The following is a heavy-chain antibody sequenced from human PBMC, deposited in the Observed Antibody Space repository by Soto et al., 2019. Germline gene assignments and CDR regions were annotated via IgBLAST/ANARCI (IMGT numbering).Heavy chain of an antibody. D-gene: IGHD2-15*01. J-gene: IGHJ4*02. CDR2: ISGSGGST. Sequence: VQLLESGGGLVQPGGSLRLSCAASGFTFSSYAMSWVRQAPGKGLEWVSAISGSGGSTYYADSVKGRFTISRDNSKNTLYLQMNSLRAEDTAVYYCAKNPPDTYCSGGSCYIDYWGQGTLVTVSS. CDR3: AKNPPDTYCSGGSCYIDY. V-gene: IGHV3-23*01. CDR1: GFTFSSYA.